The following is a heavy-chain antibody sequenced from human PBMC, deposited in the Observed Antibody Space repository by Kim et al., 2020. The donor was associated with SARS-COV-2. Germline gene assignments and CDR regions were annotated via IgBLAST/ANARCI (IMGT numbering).Heavy chain of an antibody. CDR2: INTNTGNP. V-gene: IGHV7-4-1*02. D-gene: IGHD1-1*01. CDR3: ARELTPPTYNWNVAPRAVNWFDP. J-gene: IGHJ5*02. CDR1: GYIFTNYA. Sequence: ASVKVSCKASGYIFTNYAMNWVRQAPGQGLEWMGWINTNTGNPTYAQGFTGRFVFSLDTSVTTAYLQISSLKAEDTAVYYCARELTPPTYNWNVAPRAVNWFDPWGQGTLVTVSS.